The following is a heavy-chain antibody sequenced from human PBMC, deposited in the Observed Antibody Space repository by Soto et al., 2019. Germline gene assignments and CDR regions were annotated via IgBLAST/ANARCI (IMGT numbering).Heavy chain of an antibody. Sequence: SETLSLTCAVYGGSFSSYYWSWIRQPPGKGLEWIGEINHSGSTNYNPSLKSRVAISVDTSKNQFSLKLSSVTAADTAVYYCARSAFWSGYYRYYYYYMDVYGKGTTVTVSS. V-gene: IGHV4-34*01. D-gene: IGHD3-3*01. CDR1: GGSFSSYY. J-gene: IGHJ6*03. CDR2: INHSGST. CDR3: ARSAFWSGYYRYYYYYMDV.